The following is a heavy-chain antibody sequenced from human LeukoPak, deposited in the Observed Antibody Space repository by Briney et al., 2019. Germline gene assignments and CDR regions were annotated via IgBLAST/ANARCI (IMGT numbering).Heavy chain of an antibody. V-gene: IGHV4-30-2*01. CDR3: ASRLIPAKAAAEDY. D-gene: IGHD6-13*01. CDR2: IYHSGST. J-gene: IGHJ4*02. CDR1: GGSISSGGYY. Sequence: SETLSLTCTVSGGSISSGGYYWSWIRQPPGKGLEWIGYIYHSGSTYYNPSLKSRVTISVDRSKNQFSLKLSSVTAADTAVYYCASRLIPAKAAAEDYWGQGTLVTVSS.